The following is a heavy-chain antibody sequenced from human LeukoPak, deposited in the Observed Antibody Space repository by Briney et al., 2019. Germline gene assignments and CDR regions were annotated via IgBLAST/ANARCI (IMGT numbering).Heavy chain of an antibody. Sequence: ASVKVSCKASGGTFSSYAISWVRQAPGQGLEWMGGIIPIFGTANYAQKFQGRVAITADESTSTAYMELSSLRSEDTAVYYCARSEQWLVIHLDYCGQGTLVTVSS. D-gene: IGHD6-19*01. CDR2: IIPIFGTA. CDR1: GGTFSSYA. CDR3: ARSEQWLVIHLDY. V-gene: IGHV1-69*13. J-gene: IGHJ4*02.